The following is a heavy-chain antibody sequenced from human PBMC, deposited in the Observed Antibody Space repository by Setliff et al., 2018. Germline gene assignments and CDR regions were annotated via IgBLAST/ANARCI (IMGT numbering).Heavy chain of an antibody. V-gene: IGHV4-4*02. CDR1: GASINSLSW. CDR2: IYHDGNP. Sequence: SETLSLTCAVTGASINSLSWWSWVRQSPGKGLEWIGEIYHDGNPKFNPSVHYNPSLKGQVTISKDKSKNQFPLKLTAVTAADTAVYYGGRGGGRYHSASWGQGTLVTVSS. J-gene: IGHJ4*02. CDR3: GRGGGRYHSAS. D-gene: IGHD3-16*01.